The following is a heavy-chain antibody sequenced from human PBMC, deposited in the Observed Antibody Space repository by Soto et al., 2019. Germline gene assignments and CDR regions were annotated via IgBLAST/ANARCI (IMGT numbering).Heavy chain of an antibody. CDR2: IIPIFGTA. V-gene: IGHV1-69*13. CDR1: GGTFSSYA. Sequence: ASVKVSCKASGGTFSSYAISWVRQAPGQGLEWMGGIIPIFGTANYAQKFQGRVTITADESTSTAYMELSSLRSEDTAVYYCARVLGDSSGYYGYYFDYWGQGTLVTVS. CDR3: ARVLGDSSGYYGYYFDY. J-gene: IGHJ4*02. D-gene: IGHD3-22*01.